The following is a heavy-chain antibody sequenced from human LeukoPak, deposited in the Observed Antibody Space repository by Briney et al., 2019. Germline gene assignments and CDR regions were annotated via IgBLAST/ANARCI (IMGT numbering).Heavy chain of an antibody. CDR1: GFTFDDYA. J-gene: IGHJ4*02. V-gene: IGHV3-9*01. D-gene: IGHD6-19*01. Sequence: PGRSLRLSCAASGFTFDDYAMHWVRQAPGKGLEWVSGISWNSGSIGYADSVKGRFTISRDNAKNSLYLQMNSLRAEDTALYYCAKDKGVAGAVFDYWGQGTLVTVSS. CDR2: ISWNSGSI. CDR3: AKDKGVAGAVFDY.